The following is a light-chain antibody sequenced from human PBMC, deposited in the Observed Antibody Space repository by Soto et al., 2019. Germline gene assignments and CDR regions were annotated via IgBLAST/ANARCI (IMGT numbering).Light chain of an antibody. CDR3: CAYSTSGTHV. Sequence: QSVLTQPASVSGSPGQSITFSCTGTSSDVGSYDYVSWHQQHPGKAPKLIIYDVNNRPSGVPSRFSGSKSGNTAPLIISGLQTEDEADYYCCAYSTSGTHVFGTG. V-gene: IGLV2-14*03. CDR1: SSDVGSYDY. J-gene: IGLJ1*01. CDR2: DVN.